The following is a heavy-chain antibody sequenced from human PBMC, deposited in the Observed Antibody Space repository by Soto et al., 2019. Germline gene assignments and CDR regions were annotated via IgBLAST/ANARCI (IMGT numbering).Heavy chain of an antibody. CDR2: IDPSDSYT. V-gene: IGHV5-10-1*01. J-gene: IGHJ6*02. CDR3: ASSPRGYCSSTSCRELGNYYGMDV. D-gene: IGHD2-2*01. CDR1: GCSVSSSW. Sequence: GSSLKISCDGSGCSVSSSWISPVHQKTEKGLEWMGRIDPSDSYTNYSPSFQGHVTISADKSISTAYLQWSSLKASDTAMYYCASSPRGYCSSTSCRELGNYYGMDVWGQGTTVTVSS.